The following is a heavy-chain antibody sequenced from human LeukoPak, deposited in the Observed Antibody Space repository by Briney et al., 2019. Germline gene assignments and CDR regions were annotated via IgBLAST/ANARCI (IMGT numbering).Heavy chain of an antibody. J-gene: IGHJ4*02. V-gene: IGHV1-18*01. CDR1: GYTFTSYG. CDR3: ARDGGRGDRALVGGY. D-gene: IGHD1-26*01. Sequence: ASVKVSFKASGYTFTSYGISWVRQAPGQGLEWMGCISAYNGNTNYAQKLQGRVTMTTDTSTSTAYMELRSLRSDDTAVYYCARDGGRGDRALVGGYWGQGTLVTVSS. CDR2: ISAYNGNT.